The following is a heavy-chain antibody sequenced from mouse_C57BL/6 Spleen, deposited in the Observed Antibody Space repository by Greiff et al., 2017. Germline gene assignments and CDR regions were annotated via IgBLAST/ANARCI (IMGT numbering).Heavy chain of an antibody. CDR1: GYTFTDYY. Sequence: EVQLQQSGPELVKPGASVKISCKASGYTFTDYYMNWVKQSHGKSLEWIGDINPNNGGTSYNQKFKGKATLTVDKSSSTAYMELRSLTSEDSAVYYCARMAPITTVVPFAYWGQGTLVTVSA. CDR2: INPNNGGT. V-gene: IGHV1-26*01. D-gene: IGHD1-1*01. J-gene: IGHJ3*01. CDR3: ARMAPITTVVPFAY.